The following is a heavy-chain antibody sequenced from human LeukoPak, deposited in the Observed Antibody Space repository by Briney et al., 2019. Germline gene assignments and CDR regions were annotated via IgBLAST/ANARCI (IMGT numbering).Heavy chain of an antibody. D-gene: IGHD2-2*01. CDR1: GGSFSGYY. Sequence: SETLSLTCAVYGGSFSGYYWSWIRQPPGKGLEWIGEINHSGSTNYNPSLKSRVTISVGTSKNQFSLKLSSVTAADTAVYYCARGKFKVGPQRKRDDAFDIWGQGTMVTVSS. CDR2: INHSGST. V-gene: IGHV4-34*01. CDR3: ARGKFKVGPQRKRDDAFDI. J-gene: IGHJ3*02.